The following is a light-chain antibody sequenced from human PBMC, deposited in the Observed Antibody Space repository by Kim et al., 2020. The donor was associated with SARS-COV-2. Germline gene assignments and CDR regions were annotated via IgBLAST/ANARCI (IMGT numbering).Light chain of an antibody. CDR2: DAS. J-gene: IGKJ5*01. CDR1: QGISSA. Sequence: GDRVTITCRASQGISSALAWYQQKPGKAPKLLIYDASSLESGVPSRFSGSGSGTDFTLTISSLQPEDFATYYCQQFNSYPLITFGQGTRLEIK. V-gene: IGKV1-13*02. CDR3: QQFNSYPLIT.